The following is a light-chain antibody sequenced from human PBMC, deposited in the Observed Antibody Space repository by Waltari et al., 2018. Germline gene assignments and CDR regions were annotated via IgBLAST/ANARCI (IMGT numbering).Light chain of an antibody. J-gene: IGKJ2*01. V-gene: IGKV3-11*01. CDR1: QSVNTQ. CDR3: QQRSNWPPMYT. CDR2: DAS. Sequence: EIVLTQSPATLSLSPGHGATLSCRASQSVNTQLAWYQQTPDQAPMLLIYDASNRATGIPGKFSGRGSVTDFTLTISSLEPEDFAVYYCQQRSNWPPMYTFGQGTKLEIK.